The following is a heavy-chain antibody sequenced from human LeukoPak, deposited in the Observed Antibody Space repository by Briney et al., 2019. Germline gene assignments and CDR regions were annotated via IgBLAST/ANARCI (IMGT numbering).Heavy chain of an antibody. J-gene: IGHJ3*02. CDR1: GFTFNSYA. CDR3: AKGRYYHDNSDAFEI. CDR2: ITGSGDDT. D-gene: IGHD3-22*01. V-gene: IGHV3-23*01. Sequence: GGSLRLSCAASGFTFNSYAMSWVRQAPGKVLEWVSAITGSGDDTYHADSVKGRLSISRDNSKNTLYLQMYSLRAEDTAVYQCAKGRYYHDNSDAFEIWGQGTMVTVSS.